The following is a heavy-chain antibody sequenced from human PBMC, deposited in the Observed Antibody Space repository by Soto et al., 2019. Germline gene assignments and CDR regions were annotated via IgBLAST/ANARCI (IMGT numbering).Heavy chain of an antibody. J-gene: IGHJ4*02. Sequence: QVQLVQSGAEVKKPGSSVKVSCKASGGTFSSSSITWVRQAPGQGLEWMGGIIPIFGTSNYAQKFQGRVTITADASTSTAYMELSSLRSEDTAVYYCARAQPPAGAYYFDYWGQGTLVTVSS. CDR2: IIPIFGTS. CDR3: ARAQPPAGAYYFDY. V-gene: IGHV1-69*01. D-gene: IGHD2-2*01. CDR1: GGTFSSSS.